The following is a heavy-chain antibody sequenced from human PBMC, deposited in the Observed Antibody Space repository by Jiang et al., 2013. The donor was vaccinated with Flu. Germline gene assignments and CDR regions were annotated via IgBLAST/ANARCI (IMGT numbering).Heavy chain of an antibody. CDR3: AREGAYGSGWFDP. J-gene: IGHJ5*02. Sequence: GPGLVKPSETLSLTCAVSGGSISSGGYSWSWIRQPPGKGLEWIGYIYHTGRTYYNPSLKSRVTISLDRSKNQFSLKMKSVTAADTAVYYCAREGAYGSGWFDPWGQGTLVTVSS. CDR2: IYHTGRT. D-gene: IGHD3-10*01. CDR1: GGSISSGGYS. V-gene: IGHV4-30-2*01.